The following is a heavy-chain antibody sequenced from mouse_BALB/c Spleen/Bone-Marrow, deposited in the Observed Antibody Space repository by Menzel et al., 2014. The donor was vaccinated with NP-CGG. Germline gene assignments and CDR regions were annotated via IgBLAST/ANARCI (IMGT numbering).Heavy chain of an antibody. CDR1: GFTFSSYG. J-gene: IGHJ2*01. Sequence: EVQGVESGGGLVQPGGSLKLSCAASGFTFSSYGMSWVRQTPDKRLELVASINSNGGSTYYPDSVKGRFTISRDNAKNTLSLQMSSLKSEDTAMYYCARGNYGNYVDYFDYWGQGTTLTGSS. CDR3: ARGNYGNYVDYFDY. D-gene: IGHD2-1*01. CDR2: INSNGGST. V-gene: IGHV5-6-3*01.